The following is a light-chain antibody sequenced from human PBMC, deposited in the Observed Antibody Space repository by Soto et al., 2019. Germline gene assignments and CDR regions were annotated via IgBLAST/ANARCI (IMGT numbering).Light chain of an antibody. Sequence: QSALTQPPSASGSPGQSVTISCTGTNRDVGDYNYVSWYQQHPGKAPKLLIYEVVKRPSGVPDRFSGSKSGNSASLTVSGLQAEDEADYYCSSYAGNNNFVVFGGGTKLTVL. CDR2: EVV. V-gene: IGLV2-8*01. CDR1: NRDVGDYNY. J-gene: IGLJ2*01. CDR3: SSYAGNNNFVV.